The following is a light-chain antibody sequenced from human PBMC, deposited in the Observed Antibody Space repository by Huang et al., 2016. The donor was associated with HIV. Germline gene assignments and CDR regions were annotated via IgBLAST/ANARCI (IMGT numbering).Light chain of an antibody. CDR1: QSVSSN. V-gene: IGKV3-15*01. Sequence: EIVMTQSPATLSVSPGERAPLSCRASQSVSSNLAWYQQKPGQAPRLLIYGASTRATGIPARFSGSGSGTEFTRTISSLQSEDFAVYYCQQYNNWPPWAFGQGTKVEIK. CDR3: QQYNNWPPWA. CDR2: GAS. J-gene: IGKJ1*01.